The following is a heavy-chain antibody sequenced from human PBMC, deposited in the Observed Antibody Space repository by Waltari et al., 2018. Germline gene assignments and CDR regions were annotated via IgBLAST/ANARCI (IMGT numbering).Heavy chain of an antibody. D-gene: IGHD5-12*01. Sequence: EVQLVESGGGLVKPGGSLRLSCAASGFTFSRYRIHRVRQAPGKGLEWVSSISSSSSYIYYADSVKGRFTISRDNAKNSLYLQMNSLRAEDTAVYYCARGGRDGYNHFDYWGQGTLVTVSS. V-gene: IGHV3-21*01. CDR2: ISSSSSYI. J-gene: IGHJ4*02. CDR1: GFTFSRYR. CDR3: ARGGRDGYNHFDY.